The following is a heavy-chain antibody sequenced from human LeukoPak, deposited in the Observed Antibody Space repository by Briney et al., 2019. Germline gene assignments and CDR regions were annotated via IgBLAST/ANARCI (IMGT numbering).Heavy chain of an antibody. J-gene: IGHJ4*02. CDR2: ISGSGGST. D-gene: IGHD2-2*01. CDR3: AKDSLSQYCSSTSCRFDY. V-gene: IGHV3-23*01. Sequence: GGSLRLSCAASGFTFSSYAMSWVRQAPGKGLEWVSAISGSGGSTYYADSVKGRFTISRDNSKNTLYLQMSSLRAEDTAVYYCAKDSLSQYCSSTSCRFDYWGQGTLVTVSS. CDR1: GFTFSSYA.